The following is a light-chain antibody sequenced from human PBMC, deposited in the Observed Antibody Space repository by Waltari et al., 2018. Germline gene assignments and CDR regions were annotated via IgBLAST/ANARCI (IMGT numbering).Light chain of an antibody. J-gene: IGKJ1*01. Sequence: DIVMTQSPLSLPVTPGEPAYISCRSSQSLLHSNGYNYLDWYLQKPGQSPQLLIYLGSNRASGVPDRFSGSGSGTDFTLKISRVEAEDVGVYYCMQALQTPGWTFGQGTKVEIK. CDR2: LGS. V-gene: IGKV2-28*01. CDR3: MQALQTPGWT. CDR1: QSLLHSNGYNY.